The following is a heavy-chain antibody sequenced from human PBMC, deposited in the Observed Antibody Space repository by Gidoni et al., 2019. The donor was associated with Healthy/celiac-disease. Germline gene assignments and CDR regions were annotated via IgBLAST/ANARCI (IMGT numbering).Heavy chain of an antibody. CDR1: GFTFSSYE. Sequence: EVQMVESGGGLVQPGGSLRLSCAASGFTFSSYEMNWVRQAPGKGLEWVSYISSSGSTIYYADSVKGRFTISRDNAKNSLYLQMNSLRAEDTAVYYCARTFRGALDPWGQGTLVTVSS. CDR3: ARTFRGALDP. V-gene: IGHV3-48*03. J-gene: IGHJ5*02. D-gene: IGHD3-10*01. CDR2: ISSSGSTI.